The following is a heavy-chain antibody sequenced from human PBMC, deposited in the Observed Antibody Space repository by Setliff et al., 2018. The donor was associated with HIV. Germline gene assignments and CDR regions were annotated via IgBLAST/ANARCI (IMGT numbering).Heavy chain of an antibody. CDR3: ARLGRAIDRGGYSLRFDY. CDR1: GGSISNYY. CDR2: IYSSGRT. V-gene: IGHV4-4*07. D-gene: IGHD3-22*01. J-gene: IGHJ4*02. Sequence: SETLSLTCTVSGGSISNYYWSWIRQPAEKGLEWIGRIYSSGRTNYNPSLKSRVTMSLDTSKNQFSLKVNSVTAADTAVYYCARLGRAIDRGGYSLRFDYWGQGTLVTVSS.